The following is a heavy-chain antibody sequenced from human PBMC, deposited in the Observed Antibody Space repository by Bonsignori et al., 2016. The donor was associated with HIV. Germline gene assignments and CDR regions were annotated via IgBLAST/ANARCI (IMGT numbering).Heavy chain of an antibody. V-gene: IGHV3-66*01. CDR1: GFTVSSSY. D-gene: IGHD1-7*01. CDR3: AIRNWNYVFDY. Sequence: EVQLVESGGGLVHPGGSLRLSCAASGFTVSSSYMSWVRQAPGKGLEWVSMIYGGGSTYYADSVKGRFTISRDNYKNTLYLQMDSLTAEDTAVYYCAIRNWNYVFDYWGQGTLVTVSS. J-gene: IGHJ4*02. CDR2: IYGGGST.